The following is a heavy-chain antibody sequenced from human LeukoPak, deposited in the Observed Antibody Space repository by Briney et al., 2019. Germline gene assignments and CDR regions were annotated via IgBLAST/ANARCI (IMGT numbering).Heavy chain of an antibody. Sequence: ASVKVSCKASGYTFTGYYMLWVRQAPGQGLEWMGRINPNSGGTNYAQKFQGRVTMTRDTSISTAYMELSRLRSDDTAVYYCARARGTSGSYFREDFDYWGQGTLVTVSS. V-gene: IGHV1-2*06. D-gene: IGHD3-10*01. J-gene: IGHJ4*02. CDR3: ARARGTSGSYFREDFDY. CDR2: INPNSGGT. CDR1: GYTFTGYY.